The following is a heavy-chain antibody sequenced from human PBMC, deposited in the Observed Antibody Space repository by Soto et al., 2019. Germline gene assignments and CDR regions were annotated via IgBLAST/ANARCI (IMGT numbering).Heavy chain of an antibody. CDR3: ARTGPLKARDTAMVSFAY. V-gene: IGHV4-31*02. Sequence: TVSAGMPRRGCNYLSWLLLDTEKGLEWIGYIYYSGSTYYNPSLKSRVTISVDTSKNQFSLKLSSVTAADTAVYYCARTGPLKARDTAMVSFAYWGQGALVS. CDR1: AGMPRRGCNY. CDR2: IYYSGST. J-gene: IGHJ4*02. D-gene: IGHD5-18*01.